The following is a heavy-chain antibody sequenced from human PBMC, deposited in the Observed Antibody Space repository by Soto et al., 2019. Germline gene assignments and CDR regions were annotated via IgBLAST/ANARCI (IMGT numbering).Heavy chain of an antibody. V-gene: IGHV1-69*13. CDR2: ITPIYPTT. CDR3: ARIPRYSFPTSDDLDS. D-gene: IGHD5-18*01. Sequence: SVKVSCKASGGTFYTYTFSWVRQAPGQGLEWMGSITPIYPTTNYAEKFQGRLTVTADGSTSTAYMELNSLTSEDTAVYYCARIPRYSFPTSDDLDSWGQGTLVTV. J-gene: IGHJ4*02. CDR1: GGTFYTYT.